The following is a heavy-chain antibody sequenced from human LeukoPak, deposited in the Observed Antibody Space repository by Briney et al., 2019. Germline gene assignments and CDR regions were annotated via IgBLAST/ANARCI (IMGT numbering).Heavy chain of an antibody. CDR3: ARVRSSGWLSVDY. D-gene: IGHD6-19*01. CDR1: GGSFSGYY. Sequence: SETLSLTCAVYGGSFSGYYWSWIRQPPGKGLEWIGEINHSGSTNYNPSLKSRVTISVDTSKNQFSLKLSSVTAADTAVYYCARVRSSGWLSVDYWGQGTLVTVST. CDR2: INHSGST. J-gene: IGHJ4*02. V-gene: IGHV4-34*01.